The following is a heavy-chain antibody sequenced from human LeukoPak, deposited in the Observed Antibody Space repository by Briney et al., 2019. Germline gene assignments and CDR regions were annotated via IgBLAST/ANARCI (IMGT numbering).Heavy chain of an antibody. CDR2: ITSSSTYI. V-gene: IGHV3-21*01. J-gene: IGHJ4*02. CDR1: GFTFSTYS. Sequence: GGSLRLSCAASGFTFSTYSMNWVRQAPGKGLEWVSSITSSSTYIYYADSVKGRFAISRDNAKNSLYLQMNSLRAEDTAVYYCARDTEWELMGSYYFDYWGQGTLVTVSS. D-gene: IGHD1-26*01. CDR3: ARDTEWELMGSYYFDY.